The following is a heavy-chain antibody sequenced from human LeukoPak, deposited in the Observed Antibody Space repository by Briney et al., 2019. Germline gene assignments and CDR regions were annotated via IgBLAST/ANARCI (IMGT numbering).Heavy chain of an antibody. J-gene: IGHJ4*02. CDR2: ISSSGSII. V-gene: IGHV3-48*04. CDR1: GLTFSSYP. D-gene: IGHD3-10*01. Sequence: PGGSLRLSCVGSGLTFSSYPMSWPRHPPGRGLQWVSYISSSGSIIYYSGSVKGRFTISRANAKNSLYLQMNSLRAEDTAVYYCARDFGYFWGQGTLVTVSS. CDR3: ARDFGYF.